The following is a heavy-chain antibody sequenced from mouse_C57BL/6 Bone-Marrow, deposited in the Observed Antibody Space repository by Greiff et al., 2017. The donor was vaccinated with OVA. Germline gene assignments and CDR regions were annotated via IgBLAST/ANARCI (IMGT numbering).Heavy chain of an antibody. V-gene: IGHV1-26*01. J-gene: IGHJ2*01. CDR3: AVQFITTVGGHY. CDR1: GYTFTDYY. D-gene: IGHD1-1*01. Sequence: EVQLQQSGPELVKPGASVKISCKASGYTFTDYYMNWVKQSHGKSLEWIGDINPNNGGTSYNQKFKGKATLTVDKSSSTAYMELRSLTSEDSAVYYCAVQFITTVGGHYWGQGTTLTVSS. CDR2: INPNNGGT.